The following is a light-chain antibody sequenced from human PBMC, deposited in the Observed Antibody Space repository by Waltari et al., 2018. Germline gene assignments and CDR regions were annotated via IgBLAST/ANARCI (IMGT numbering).Light chain of an antibody. CDR1: QSVGNY. J-gene: IGKJ2*04. V-gene: IGKV1-39*01. Sequence: IQMTQSPSSLSASVGDRVTITCRASQSVGNYLNWYQPRPGQAPKVLIYAASTLQSGVPSRFSGSGSGTDFTLTINSLQPEDLSIYYCQQTYSAPRSFGEGTKVEMK. CDR3: QQTYSAPRS. CDR2: AAS.